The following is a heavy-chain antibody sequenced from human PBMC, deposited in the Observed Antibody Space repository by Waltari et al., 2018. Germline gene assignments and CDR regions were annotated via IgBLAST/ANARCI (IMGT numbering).Heavy chain of an antibody. D-gene: IGHD2-8*01. V-gene: IGHV1-24*01. Sequence: QVQLVQSGAEVKKPGASVKVSCKVSGYTLTELSMHWVRQAPGKGLELMGGFDPEDGETTYAPKFQGRVTMTEDTSTDTAYMELSSLRSEDTAVYYCATVGLVWQRGDWFDPWGQGTLVTVSS. CDR2: FDPEDGET. J-gene: IGHJ5*02. CDR3: ATVGLVWQRGDWFDP. CDR1: GYTLTELS.